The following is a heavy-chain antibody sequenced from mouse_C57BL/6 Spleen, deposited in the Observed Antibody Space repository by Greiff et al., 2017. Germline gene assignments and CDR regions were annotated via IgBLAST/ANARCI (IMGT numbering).Heavy chain of an antibody. CDR1: GYTFTDYN. D-gene: IGHD4-1*01. Sequence: VQLKESGPELVKPGASVKMSCKASGYTFTDYNMHWVKQSHGKSLEWIGYINPNNGGTSYNQKFKGKATLTVNKSSSTAYMELRSLTSEDSAVYYCARLRAPTGRSPFAYWGQGTLVTVSA. CDR3: ARLRAPTGRSPFAY. J-gene: IGHJ3*01. V-gene: IGHV1-22*01. CDR2: INPNNGGT.